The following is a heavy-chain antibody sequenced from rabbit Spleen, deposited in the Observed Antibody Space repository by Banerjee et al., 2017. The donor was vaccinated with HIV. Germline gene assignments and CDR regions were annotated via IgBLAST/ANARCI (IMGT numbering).Heavy chain of an antibody. CDR1: GFTLTNYW. J-gene: IGHJ4*01. CDR2: INTGSDTT. D-gene: IGHD4-2*01. V-gene: IGHV1S45*01. Sequence: QEQLVESGGGLVQPEGSLTLTCKASGFTLTNYWMCWVRQAPGKGLEWIGCINTGSDTTWYASWVISRFTITKASSTTVTLQMTSLTGADTATYFCARRDGNRALSLWGPGTLVTVS. CDR3: ARRDGNRALSL.